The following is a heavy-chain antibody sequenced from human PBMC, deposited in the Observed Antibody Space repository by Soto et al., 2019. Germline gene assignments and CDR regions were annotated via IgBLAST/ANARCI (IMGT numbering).Heavy chain of an antibody. CDR3: ARQATVTTNYYYGMDV. Sequence: GESMKVSCRGGEYRITSYWVGWVSKMPGKGLEWMGIIYPGDSDTRYSPSFQGQVTISADKSISTAYLQWSSLKASDTAMYYCARQATVTTNYYYGMDVWGQGTTVTVSS. CDR2: IYPGDSDT. V-gene: IGHV5-51*01. D-gene: IGHD4-4*01. CDR1: EYRITSYW. J-gene: IGHJ6*02.